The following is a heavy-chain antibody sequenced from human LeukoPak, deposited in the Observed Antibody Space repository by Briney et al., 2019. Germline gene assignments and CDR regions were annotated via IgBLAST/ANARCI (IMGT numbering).Heavy chain of an antibody. D-gene: IGHD5-18*01. Sequence: GRSLRLSCAASGFAFSSYGMHWVRQAPGKGLEWVAVISYDGSNKYYADSVKGRFTISRDNSKNTLYLQMNSLRAEDTAVYYCAKEGRYSYGFFAWNWFDPWGQGTLVTVSS. CDR2: ISYDGSNK. CDR1: GFAFSSYG. J-gene: IGHJ5*02. V-gene: IGHV3-30*18. CDR3: AKEGRYSYGFFAWNWFDP.